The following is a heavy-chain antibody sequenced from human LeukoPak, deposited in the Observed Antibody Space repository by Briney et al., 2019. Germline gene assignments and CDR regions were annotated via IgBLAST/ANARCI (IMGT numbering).Heavy chain of an antibody. Sequence: ASVKVSCKASGYTFTGYYMHWVRQAPGQGLGWMGWINPNSGGTNYAQKFQGRVTMTRDTSISTAYMELSRLRSDDTAVYYCARDLSSMYVGYCSGGSCRGSYYFDYWGQGTLVTVSS. CDR2: INPNSGGT. CDR3: ARDLSSMYVGYCSGGSCRGSYYFDY. V-gene: IGHV1-2*02. CDR1: GYTFTGYY. J-gene: IGHJ4*02. D-gene: IGHD2-15*01.